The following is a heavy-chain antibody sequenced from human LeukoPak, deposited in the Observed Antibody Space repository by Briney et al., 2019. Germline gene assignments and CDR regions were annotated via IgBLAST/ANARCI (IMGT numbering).Heavy chain of an antibody. J-gene: IGHJ5*02. V-gene: IGHV1-18*01. CDR2: ISAYNGNT. Sequence: ASVKVSCKASGYTFTSYGTSWVRQAPGQGLEWMGWISAYNGNTNYAQKLQGRVTMTTDTSTSTAYMELRSLRSDDTAVYYCARGGIDILTGYYWHWFDPWGQGTLVTVSS. CDR3: ARGGIDILTGYYWHWFDP. CDR1: GYTFTSYG. D-gene: IGHD3-9*01.